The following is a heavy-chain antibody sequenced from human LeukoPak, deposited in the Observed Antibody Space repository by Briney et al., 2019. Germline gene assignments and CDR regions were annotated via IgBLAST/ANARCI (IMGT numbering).Heavy chain of an antibody. Sequence: GGSLRLSCAASGFTFSNAWMSWVRQAPGKGLEWVSSISSSSSYIYYADSVKGRFTISRDNAKNSLYLQMNSLRAEDTAVYYCARGTSIGDYYDSSGYYEDFDYWGQGTLVTVSS. J-gene: IGHJ4*02. CDR2: ISSSSSYI. CDR3: ARGTSIGDYYDSSGYYEDFDY. D-gene: IGHD3-22*01. V-gene: IGHV3-21*01. CDR1: GFTFSNAW.